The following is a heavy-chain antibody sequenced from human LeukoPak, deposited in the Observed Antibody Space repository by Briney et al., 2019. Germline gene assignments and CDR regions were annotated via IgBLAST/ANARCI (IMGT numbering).Heavy chain of an antibody. V-gene: IGHV4-4*02. Sequence: SGTLSLTCAVSGGSISSDNWWIWVRQPPGKGLEWIGEIYHSGRANYNPSLKSRVNMSVDKSKNQFSLSLSSVTAADTAVYHCARGLYGSDSYWGQGTLVTVSS. J-gene: IGHJ4*02. CDR1: GGSISSDNW. CDR2: IYHSGRA. D-gene: IGHD6-19*01. CDR3: ARGLYGSDSY.